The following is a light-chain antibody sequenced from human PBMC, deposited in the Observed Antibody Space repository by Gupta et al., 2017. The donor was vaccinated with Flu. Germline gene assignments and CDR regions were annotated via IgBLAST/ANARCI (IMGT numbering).Light chain of an antibody. CDR2: GDS. V-gene: IGLV3-21*02. J-gene: IGLJ3*02. CDR3: QVWDTSSDHSWV. CDR1: NIGSRS. Sequence: SYVITQSSSGAVAPRPTARITWAGNNIGSRSVNWYQQKPGQAPVLVVYGDSNRPTGIPERFSGSNSGNTATLTITRVEAGDEADYYCQVWDTSSDHSWVFGGGTKLAVL.